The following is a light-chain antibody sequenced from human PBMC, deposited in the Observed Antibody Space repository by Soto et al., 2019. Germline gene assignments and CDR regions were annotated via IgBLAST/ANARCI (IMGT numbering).Light chain of an antibody. Sequence: DIQMTQSPSSLSASVGDRVTITCRASQSISSYLNWYQQKPGKAPKLLIYAASSLQSGVPSRFSGSGSETDFTLTISSLQPEDFATYSCQQSYSTTWKFGQWNKVDIK. J-gene: IGKJ1*01. CDR1: QSISSY. CDR2: AAS. CDR3: QQSYSTTWK. V-gene: IGKV1-39*01.